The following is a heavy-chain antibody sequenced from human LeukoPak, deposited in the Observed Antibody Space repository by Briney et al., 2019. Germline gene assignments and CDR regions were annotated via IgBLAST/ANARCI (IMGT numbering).Heavy chain of an antibody. D-gene: IGHD3-22*01. J-gene: IGHJ3*02. CDR3: AKARGLIGGAFDI. CDR1: GFTFRNSD. Sequence: HPGGSLRLSCAASGFTFRNSDMHWVRQAPGKGPEWVAFIQADGGNKYYADSVKGRFTISRDNSKNSLYLQMNSLRTEDTALYYCAKARGLIGGAFDIWGQGTMVTVSS. V-gene: IGHV3-30*02. CDR2: IQADGGNK.